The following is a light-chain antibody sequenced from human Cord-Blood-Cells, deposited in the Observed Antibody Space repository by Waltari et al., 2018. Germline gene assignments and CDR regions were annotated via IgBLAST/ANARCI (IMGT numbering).Light chain of an antibody. CDR2: EGS. CDR3: CSYGSSVV. V-gene: IGLV2-23*01. J-gene: IGLJ3*02. Sequence: QSALTQPASVSGSPGQSITISCTGTSSDVGSYNLVSWYQQHPGKAPKLMVYEGSNRPSCISNRFSESNYANTASLTISELQAEAEADYYCCSYGSSVVFGGGTKLTVL. CDR1: SSDVGSYNL.